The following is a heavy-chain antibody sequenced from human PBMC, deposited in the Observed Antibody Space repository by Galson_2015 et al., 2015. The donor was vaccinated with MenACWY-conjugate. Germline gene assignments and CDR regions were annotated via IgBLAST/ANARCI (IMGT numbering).Heavy chain of an antibody. Sequence: SLRLSCAASGFTFNNYAMNWVRQVPGKGLEWVSVIGNSGGSTSYADSVKGRFTISRDNSKNTLYLQMNSLRAADTAVYYCARQGLGTSSLNWFDPWGQGTLVTVSS. V-gene: IGHV3-23*01. D-gene: IGHD6-13*01. CDR1: GFTFNNYA. CDR2: IGNSGGST. CDR3: ARQGLGTSSLNWFDP. J-gene: IGHJ5*02.